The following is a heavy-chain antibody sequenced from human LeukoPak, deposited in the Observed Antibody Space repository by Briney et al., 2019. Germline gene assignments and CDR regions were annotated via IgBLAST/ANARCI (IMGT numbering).Heavy chain of an antibody. CDR1: GDSISSTTNW. CDR2: MSYVGIT. J-gene: IGHJ4*02. Sequence: SETLSLTCTVSGDSISSTTNWWGWIRQSRGKGLEWIGSMSYVGITSYNPSLKSRATISVDTSKNQFSLMLNSVTAADTAVYYCTRLPLDYSIEHWGQGTPVSVSS. D-gene: IGHD4-11*01. CDR3: TRLPLDYSIEH. V-gene: IGHV4-39*01.